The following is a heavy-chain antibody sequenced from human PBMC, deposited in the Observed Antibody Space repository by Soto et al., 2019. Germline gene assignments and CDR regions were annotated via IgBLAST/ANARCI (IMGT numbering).Heavy chain of an antibody. Sequence: QLQLQESGPGLVKPSETLSLTCTVSGGSISSSSYYWGWIRQPPGKGLEWIGSIYYSGSTYYNPSLKSRVTISVDTSKNQYSLKLSSVTAADTAVYYCARPQGCTNGVCYIGGWFDPWGQGTLVTVSS. CDR3: ARPQGCTNGVCYIGGWFDP. CDR2: IYYSGST. CDR1: GGSISSSSYY. J-gene: IGHJ5*02. V-gene: IGHV4-39*01. D-gene: IGHD2-8*01.